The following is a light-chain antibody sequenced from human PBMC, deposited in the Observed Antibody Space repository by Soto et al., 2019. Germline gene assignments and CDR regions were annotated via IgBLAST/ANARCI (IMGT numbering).Light chain of an antibody. CDR1: SSDVGSYNL. CDR3: CSYAGSSTYVV. J-gene: IGLJ2*01. V-gene: IGLV2-23*01. CDR2: EGS. Sequence: QSALTQPASVSRSPGQSITISCTGTSSDVGSYNLVSWYQQHPGKAPKLMIYEGSKRPSGVSNRFSGSKSGNTASLTISGFQAEDEADYYCCSYAGSSTYVVFGGGTKLTVL.